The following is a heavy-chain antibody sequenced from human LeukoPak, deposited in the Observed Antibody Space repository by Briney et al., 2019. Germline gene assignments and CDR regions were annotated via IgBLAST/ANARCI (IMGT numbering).Heavy chain of an antibody. CDR3: ASFYCSGGSCYQYYSYYYMDV. CDR1: GGSISSSSYY. D-gene: IGHD2-15*01. CDR2: IYYSGST. Sequence: SETLSLTCTVCGGSISSSSYYWGWIRQPPGKGLEWIGSIYYSGSTYSNPSLQSRVTISVDTSKNQLSLKLNSVTAADTAVYYCASFYCSGGSCYQYYSYYYMDVWGKGTTVTISS. V-gene: IGHV4-39*01. J-gene: IGHJ6*03.